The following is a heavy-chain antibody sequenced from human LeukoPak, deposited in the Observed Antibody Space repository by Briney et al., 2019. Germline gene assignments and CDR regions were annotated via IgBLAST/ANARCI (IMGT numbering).Heavy chain of an antibody. CDR1: GGSISSYY. CDR3: ASSEATTTPPPYGMDV. D-gene: IGHD5-12*01. CDR2: IYYSGGT. J-gene: IGHJ6*02. V-gene: IGHV4-59*06. Sequence: PSETLSLTCTVSGGSISSYYWSWIRQPPGKGLEWIGYIYYSGGTFYNPSLKGRVTMSVDMSKNQISLRLSSVTAADTAVYYCASSEATTTPPPYGMDVWGQGTTVTVSS.